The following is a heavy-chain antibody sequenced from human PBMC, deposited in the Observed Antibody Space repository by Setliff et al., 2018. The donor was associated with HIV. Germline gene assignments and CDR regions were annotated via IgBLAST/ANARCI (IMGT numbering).Heavy chain of an antibody. V-gene: IGHV1-69*05. CDR1: GGTFSSYA. J-gene: IGHJ6*02. CDR2: IIPILDTV. D-gene: IGHD6-6*01. CDR3: ARFYSSSAYHYYGMDV. Sequence: ASVKVSCKASGGTFSSYAISWVRQAPGQGLEWMGGIIPILDTVNHAQKFQGRVTITTDESTSTAYMELSSLRSEDTAVYYCARFYSSSAYHYYGMDVWGQGTTVTVSS.